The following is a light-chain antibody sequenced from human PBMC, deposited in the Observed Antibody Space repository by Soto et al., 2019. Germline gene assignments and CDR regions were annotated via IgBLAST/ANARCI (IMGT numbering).Light chain of an antibody. Sequence: DIQMTQSPSSLSASVGDRVTITCRASQSISSYLNWYQQKPGKAPKLLIYAASSLQSGVPSRFSGSGSGTDFTLTISSLQPEDFATYYCQQLNSYPWTFGQGTKVDTK. CDR2: AAS. CDR3: QQLNSYPWT. V-gene: IGKV1-39*01. CDR1: QSISSY. J-gene: IGKJ1*01.